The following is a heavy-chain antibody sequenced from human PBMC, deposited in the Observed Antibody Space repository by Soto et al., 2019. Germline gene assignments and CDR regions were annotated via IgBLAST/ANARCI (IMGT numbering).Heavy chain of an antibody. CDR3: ARAKKAPGDYAFDY. J-gene: IGHJ4*02. D-gene: IGHD4-17*01. CDR2: IYSGGST. Sequence: EVQLVESGGGLVQPGGSLRLSCAASGFTVNTNYMRWVRQAPGKGLEWVSVIYSGGSTYYADSVKGRFTISRDNSKNTLYLQMNSLRAEDSAVYYYARAKKAPGDYAFDYWGQGTLVTVSS. V-gene: IGHV3-66*01. CDR1: GFTVNTNY.